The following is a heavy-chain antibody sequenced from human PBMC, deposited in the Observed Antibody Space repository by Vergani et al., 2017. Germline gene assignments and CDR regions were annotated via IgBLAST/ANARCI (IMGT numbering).Heavy chain of an antibody. CDR2: IYYSGST. Sequence: QVQLQQWGAGLLKPSETLSLTCAVYGGSFSGYYWSWIRQPPGKGLEWIGYIYYSGSTYYNPSLKSRVTISVDTSKNQFSLKLSSVTAADTAVYYCARLYDFWSGSGFDPWGQGTLVTVSS. V-gene: IGHV4-34*01. J-gene: IGHJ5*02. CDR3: ARLYDFWSGSGFDP. CDR1: GGSFSGYY. D-gene: IGHD3-3*01.